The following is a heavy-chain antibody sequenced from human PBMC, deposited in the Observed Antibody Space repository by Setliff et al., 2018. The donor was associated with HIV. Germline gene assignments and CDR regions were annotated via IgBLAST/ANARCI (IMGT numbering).Heavy chain of an antibody. V-gene: IGHV3-9*01. J-gene: IGHJ4*02. CDR3: AREIGSSGSAGYFDY. D-gene: IGHD6-19*01. Sequence: PGGSLRLSCAASGFTFDDYAIYWVRRTPGKGLEWVSGFSWNSASIGYADSVKGRFTISRDNAKNSLSLQMDSLRPEDTAVYYCAREIGSSGSAGYFDYWGQGTLVTVSS. CDR2: FSWNSASI. CDR1: GFTFDDYA.